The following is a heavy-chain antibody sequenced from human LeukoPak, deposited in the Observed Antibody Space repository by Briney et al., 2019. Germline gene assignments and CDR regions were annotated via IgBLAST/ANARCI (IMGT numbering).Heavy chain of an antibody. CDR2: IYTSGST. CDR1: GDSISNYY. J-gene: IGHJ3*02. D-gene: IGHD3/OR15-3a*01. Sequence: SETLSLTCTVSGDSISNYYWSWIRQPAGKGLEWIGRIYTSGSTNYNPSLKSRVTISVDTSKNQFSLKLSSVTAADTAVYYCARDRTGMGFDIWGQGTMVTVSS. V-gene: IGHV4-4*07. CDR3: ARDRTGMGFDI.